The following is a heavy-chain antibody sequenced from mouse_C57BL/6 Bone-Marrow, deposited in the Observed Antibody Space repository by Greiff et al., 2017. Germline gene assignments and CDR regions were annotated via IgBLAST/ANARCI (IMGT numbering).Heavy chain of an antibody. Sequence: VQLQQSGPELVKPGASVKISCKASGYAFSSSWMNWVKQRPGKGLEWIGRIYPGDGDTNYNGKFKGKATLTADKSSSTAYMQLSSLTSEDSAVCFCARGYTWFAYWGQGTLVTVSA. V-gene: IGHV1-82*01. CDR2: IYPGDGDT. J-gene: IGHJ3*01. CDR3: ARGYTWFAY. CDR1: GYAFSSSW.